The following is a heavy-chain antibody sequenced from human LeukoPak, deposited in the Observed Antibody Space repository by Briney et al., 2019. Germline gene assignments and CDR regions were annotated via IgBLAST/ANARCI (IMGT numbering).Heavy chain of an antibody. V-gene: IGHV3-30-3*01. Sequence: GGSLRLSCAASGFTFSSYAMHWVRQAPGKGLEWVAGISYDGINEYYADSVKGRFTISRDNSKNTLYLQMNSLRAEDTAVYYCARISGSYRPFDYWGQGTLVTVSS. CDR3: ARISGSYRPFDY. D-gene: IGHD3-16*02. J-gene: IGHJ4*02. CDR1: GFTFSSYA. CDR2: ISYDGINE.